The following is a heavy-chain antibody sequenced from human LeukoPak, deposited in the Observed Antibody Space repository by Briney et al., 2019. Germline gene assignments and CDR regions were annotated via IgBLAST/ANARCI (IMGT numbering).Heavy chain of an antibody. CDR1: GFTFSSYA. V-gene: IGHV3-15*01. D-gene: IGHD3-10*01. CDR3: TTDLRARGYGSGSYKPFDY. CDR2: IKSKTDGGTT. Sequence: KSGGSLRLSCAASGFTFSSYAMSWVRQAPGKGLEWVGRIKSKTDGGTTDYAAPVKGRFTISRDDSKNTLYLQMNSLKTEDTAVYYCTTDLRARGYGSGSYKPFDYWGRGTLVTVSS. J-gene: IGHJ4*02.